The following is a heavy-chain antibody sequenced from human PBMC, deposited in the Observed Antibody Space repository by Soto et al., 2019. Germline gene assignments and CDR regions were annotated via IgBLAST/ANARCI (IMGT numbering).Heavy chain of an antibody. CDR2: IDNSGST. CDR1: GGSISNYF. J-gene: IGHJ4*02. D-gene: IGHD3-3*01. Sequence: SETLSLTCTVSGGSISNYFCNWIRQPAGKGLEWIGRIDNSGSTNYNPSLKSRITMSADTSRNEFSLKLNSVTAADTAVYYCARGGQDFWSGPFHYWVQGALVTVSS. V-gene: IGHV4-4*07. CDR3: ARGGQDFWSGPFHY.